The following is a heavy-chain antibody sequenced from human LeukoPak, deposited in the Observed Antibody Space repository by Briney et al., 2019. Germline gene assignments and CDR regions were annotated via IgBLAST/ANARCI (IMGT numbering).Heavy chain of an antibody. J-gene: IGHJ5*02. CDR3: ARQEYCSGGSCYTWFDP. CDR2: IYPADSDI. D-gene: IGHD2-15*01. CDR1: GYSINNYW. Sequence: GESLKISCKGSGYSINNYWIGWVRQMPGKGLEWMGIIYPADSDIRYSPSFQGQVTISADKSISTAYLQWSSLRASDNAMYYCARQEYCSGGSCYTWFDPWGQGNLVIVSS. V-gene: IGHV5-51*01.